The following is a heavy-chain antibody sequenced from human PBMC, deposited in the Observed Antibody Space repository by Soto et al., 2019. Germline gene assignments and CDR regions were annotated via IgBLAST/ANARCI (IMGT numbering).Heavy chain of an antibody. CDR3: ASAAVTGTAGLDF. CDR1: GYTFSGFY. D-gene: IGHD6-19*01. J-gene: IGHJ4*02. V-gene: IGHV1-2*02. Sequence: ASVKVSCKASGYTFSGFYMHWVRQAPGQGLEWMGWINPNSGGTKSAEKFQGRVTMTRDTSISTAYMELSRLTSDDTAVYYCASAAVTGTAGLDFWGPGTNLPVST. CDR2: INPNSGGT.